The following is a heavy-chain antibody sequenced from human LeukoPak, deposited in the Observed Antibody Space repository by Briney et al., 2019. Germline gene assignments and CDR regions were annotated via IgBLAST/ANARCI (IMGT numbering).Heavy chain of an antibody. CDR1: GFTFSSYS. V-gene: IGHV3-21*01. CDR3: AKEAGQDYGALDAFDV. D-gene: IGHD4-17*01. Sequence: GGSLRLSCAASGFTFSSYSMNWVRQAPGKGLEWVSSISSSSSYIYYADSVKGRFTISRDNAKNSLYLQMNSLRAEDTAVYYCAKEAGQDYGALDAFDVWGQGTMVTVSS. CDR2: ISSSSSYI. J-gene: IGHJ3*01.